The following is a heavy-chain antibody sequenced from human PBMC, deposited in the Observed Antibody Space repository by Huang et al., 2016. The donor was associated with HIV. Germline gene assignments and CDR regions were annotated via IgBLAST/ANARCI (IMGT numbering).Heavy chain of an antibody. Sequence: QVQLVESGGGVVQPGRSLRLSCAASGFIFSNYGMHWVRQGPGKGVEVVALISYDGSNKYYTDAVKGRFSISRDNSKNTLYLQMNSLRAEDTAVYYCALKGDSSGWEYFRHWGQGTLVTVSS. CDR1: GFIFSNYG. J-gene: IGHJ1*01. CDR3: ALKGDSSGWEYFRH. CDR2: ISYDGSNK. D-gene: IGHD6-19*01. V-gene: IGHV3-30*03.